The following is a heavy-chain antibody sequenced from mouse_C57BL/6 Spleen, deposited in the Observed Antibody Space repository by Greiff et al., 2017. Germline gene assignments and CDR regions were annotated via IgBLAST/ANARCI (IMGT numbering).Heavy chain of an antibody. Sequence: EVQLQESGGGLVQPKGSLKLSCAASGFSFNTYAMNWVRQAPGKGLEWVARIRSKSNNYATYYADSVKDRFTISRDDSESMLYLQMNNLKTEDTAMYYCVRQGIWTTALDYWGQGTTLTVSS. CDR3: VRQGIWTTALDY. J-gene: IGHJ2*01. CDR1: GFSFNTYA. V-gene: IGHV10-1*01. CDR2: IRSKSNNYAT. D-gene: IGHD1-2*01.